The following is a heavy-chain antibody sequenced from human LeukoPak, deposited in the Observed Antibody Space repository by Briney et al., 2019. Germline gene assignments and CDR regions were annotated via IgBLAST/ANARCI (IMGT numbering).Heavy chain of an antibody. CDR2: IIPIFGTA. Sequence: SVKVSCKASGGTFSSYAISWVRQAPGQGLEWMGRIIPIFGTANYAQKFQGRVTITTDEYTSTAYMELSSLRSEDTAVYYCARDRAATNSYYYMDVWGKGTTVTVSS. D-gene: IGHD5-12*01. V-gene: IGHV1-69*05. CDR3: ARDRAATNSYYYMDV. CDR1: GGTFSSYA. J-gene: IGHJ6*03.